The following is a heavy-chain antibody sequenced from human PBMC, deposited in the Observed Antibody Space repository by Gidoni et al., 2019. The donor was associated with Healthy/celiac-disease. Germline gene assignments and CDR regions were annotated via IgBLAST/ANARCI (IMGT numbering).Heavy chain of an antibody. V-gene: IGHV3-33*01. CDR1: GFAFSSYG. CDR2: IWYDGSNK. Sequence: QVQLVESGGGVVQPGRSLRLSCAASGFAFSSYGMHWVRQAPGKGLGWVAVIWYDGSNKYYADSGKGRFTISRDNSKNTLYLQMNSLRAEDTAVYYCASESGDYWGQGTLVTVSS. D-gene: IGHD3-10*01. J-gene: IGHJ4*02. CDR3: ASESGDY.